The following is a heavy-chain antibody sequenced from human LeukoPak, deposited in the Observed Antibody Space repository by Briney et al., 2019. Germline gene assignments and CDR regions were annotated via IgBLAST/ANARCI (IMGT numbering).Heavy chain of an antibody. CDR2: ISSSGSTI. V-gene: IGHV3-48*03. D-gene: IGHD3-10*01. Sequence: GGSLRLSCAASGFTFSSYAMSWVRQAPGKGLEWVSYISSSGSTIYYADSVKGQFTISRDNAKNSLYLQMNSLRADDTAVYYCAIQGSGSLVDYWGQGTLVTVSS. CDR1: GFTFSSYA. CDR3: AIQGSGSLVDY. J-gene: IGHJ4*02.